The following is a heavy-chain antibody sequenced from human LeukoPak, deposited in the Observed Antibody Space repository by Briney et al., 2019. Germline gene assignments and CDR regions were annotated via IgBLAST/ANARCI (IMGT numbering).Heavy chain of an antibody. Sequence: PGRSLRLSCAASGFTFSSYGMHWVRQAPGKGLEWVAVIWYDGSNKYYADSVKGRSTISRDNSKNTLYLQMNSLRAEDTAVYYCARESEPFAYGSGSYWFDPWGQGTLVTVSS. CDR2: IWYDGSNK. CDR1: GFTFSSYG. CDR3: ARESEPFAYGSGSYWFDP. J-gene: IGHJ5*02. V-gene: IGHV3-33*01. D-gene: IGHD3-10*01.